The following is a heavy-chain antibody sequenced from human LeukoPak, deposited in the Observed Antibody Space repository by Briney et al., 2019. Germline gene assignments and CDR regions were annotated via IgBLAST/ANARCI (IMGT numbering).Heavy chain of an antibody. V-gene: IGHV1-2*02. CDR1: GYTFTGYY. J-gene: IGHJ3*02. Sequence: ASVKVSCKASGYTFTGYYMHWVRQAPGQGLEWMGWINPNSGGTNYAQKFQGRVTMTRDTSISTAYLELSRLRSDDTAVYYCARGRVYYDILTGYYLSDAFDIWGQGTMVTVSS. CDR2: INPNSGGT. D-gene: IGHD3-9*01. CDR3: ARGRVYYDILTGYYLSDAFDI.